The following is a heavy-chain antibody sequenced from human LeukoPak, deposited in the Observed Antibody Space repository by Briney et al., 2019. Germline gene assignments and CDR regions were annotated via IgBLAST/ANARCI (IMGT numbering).Heavy chain of an antibody. V-gene: IGHV1-2*02. CDR2: INPNSGGT. Sequence: ASVKVSCKASGYTFTGYYMHWVRQAPGQGLEWMGWINPNSGGTNYAQKFQGRVTMTRDTSISTAYMELSRLRSDDTAVYYCARDPNLRYNWFDPWGQGTLVTVSS. J-gene: IGHJ5*02. CDR1: GYTFTGYY. D-gene: IGHD4-17*01. CDR3: ARDPNLRYNWFDP.